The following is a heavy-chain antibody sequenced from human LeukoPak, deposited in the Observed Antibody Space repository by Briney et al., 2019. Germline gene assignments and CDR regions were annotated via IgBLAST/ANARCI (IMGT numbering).Heavy chain of an antibody. CDR3: ARVPSLAAAGTYYYYYYMDV. V-gene: IGHV1-69*06. J-gene: IGHJ6*03. CDR1: GGTFSSYA. D-gene: IGHD6-13*01. Sequence: ASVKVSCKASGGTFSSYAISWARQAPGQGLEWMGGIIPIFGTANYAQKFQGRVTITADKSTSTAYMELSSLRSEDTAVYYCARVPSLAAAGTYYYYYYMDVWGKGTTVTVSS. CDR2: IIPIFGTA.